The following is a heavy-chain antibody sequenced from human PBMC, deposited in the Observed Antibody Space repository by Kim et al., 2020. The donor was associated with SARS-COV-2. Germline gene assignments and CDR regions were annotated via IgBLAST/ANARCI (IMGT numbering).Heavy chain of an antibody. CDR3: VKEVGARTSYESDS. J-gene: IGHJ4*02. V-gene: IGHV3-9*01. D-gene: IGHD6-6*01. Sequence: YGNSVKGRFTISRDNCKNSLYLQMSRLRAEDTALYFCVKEVGARTSYESDSWGQGTLVTVSS.